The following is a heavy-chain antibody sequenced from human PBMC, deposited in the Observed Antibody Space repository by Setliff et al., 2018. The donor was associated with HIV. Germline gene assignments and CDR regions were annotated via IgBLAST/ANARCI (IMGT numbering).Heavy chain of an antibody. CDR3: ARTRVWADAGRYFDS. CDR1: DGSISNYY. J-gene: IGHJ4*02. CDR2: IYYRGAT. D-gene: IGHD1-7*01. Sequence: SETLSLTCIISDGSISNYYWSWFRQTPGKGLEWIAYIYYRGATYYNPSLKSRVALSLDSSKNHFSLKLTSLTAADTAVYYCARTRVWADAGRYFDSWGQGTLVTVSS. V-gene: IGHV4-59*06.